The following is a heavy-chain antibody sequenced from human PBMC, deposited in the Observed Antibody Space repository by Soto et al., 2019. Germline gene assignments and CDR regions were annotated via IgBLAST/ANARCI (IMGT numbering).Heavy chain of an antibody. CDR1: GFTFSSYL. D-gene: IGHD6-13*01. CDR2: INSDGSST. J-gene: IGHJ3*02. Sequence: PGGSLRLSCATSGFTFSSYLMHWVRQAPGKGLVWVSRINSDGSSTSYADSVKGRFTISRDNAKNTLYLQMNSLRAEDTAVYYCWYSMDAFDIWGQGTMVTVSS. CDR3: WYSMDAFDI. V-gene: IGHV3-74*01.